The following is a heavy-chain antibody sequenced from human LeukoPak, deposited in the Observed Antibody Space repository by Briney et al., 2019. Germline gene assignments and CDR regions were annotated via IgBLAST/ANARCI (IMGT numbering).Heavy chain of an antibody. V-gene: IGHV3-7*01. Sequence: GGSLRLSCTASTFSFDSYSMNWVRQAPGEGLEWVANTGQGGTENYYVDSVKGRFTISRDNAKNSVFLQMNSLRADDTAVYYCAREGDAFDIWGQGTMVTVSS. J-gene: IGHJ3*02. CDR2: TGQGGTEN. CDR1: TFSFDSYS. CDR3: AREGDAFDI. D-gene: IGHD3-10*01.